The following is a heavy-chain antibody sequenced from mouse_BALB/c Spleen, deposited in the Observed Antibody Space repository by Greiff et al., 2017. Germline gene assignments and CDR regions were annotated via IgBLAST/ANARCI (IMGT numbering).Heavy chain of an antibody. CDR3: TRSRDYGSSFAY. V-gene: IGHV1-5*01. J-gene: IGHJ3*01. D-gene: IGHD1-1*01. CDR1: GYTFTSYW. CDR2: IYPGNSDT. Sequence: EVQLVESGTVLARPGASVKMSCKASGYTFTSYWMHWVKQRPGQGLEWIGAIYPGNSDTSYNQKFKGKAKLTAVTSTSTAYMELSSLTNEDSAVYYCTRSRDYGSSFAYWGQGTLVTVSA.